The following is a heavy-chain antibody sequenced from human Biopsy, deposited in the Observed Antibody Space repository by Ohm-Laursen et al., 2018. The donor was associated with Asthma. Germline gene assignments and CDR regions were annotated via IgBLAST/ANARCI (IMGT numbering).Heavy chain of an antibody. CDR3: ASDFPKDYVRYNFQF. CDR1: EYSLTDLS. Sequence: VASVKVSCKISEYSLTDLSMHWVRQAPGQGLEWMGGHDHEEGGTVNARRFQGRVAMTEDTSTDTAYMELSSLSSDDTAVYYCASDFPKDYVRYNFQFWGQGTLVTVSS. J-gene: IGHJ4*02. V-gene: IGHV1-24*01. CDR2: HDHEEGGT. D-gene: IGHD4-17*01.